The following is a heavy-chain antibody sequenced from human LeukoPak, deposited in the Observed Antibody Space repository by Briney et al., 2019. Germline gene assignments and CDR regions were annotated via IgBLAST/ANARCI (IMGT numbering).Heavy chain of an antibody. CDR1: GFTFSSYA. CDR3: AKDREYSYVYDAFDV. CDR2: MSGSGGST. D-gene: IGHD3-16*01. J-gene: IGHJ3*01. Sequence: GGSLRLSCAASGFTFSSYAMSWVRQAPGKGLEWVSGMSGSGGSTYYADSVRGRFTISRDNSKNTLYLQMNTLRAEDTAVYYCAKDREYSYVYDAFDVWGQGTLVTVSS. V-gene: IGHV3-23*01.